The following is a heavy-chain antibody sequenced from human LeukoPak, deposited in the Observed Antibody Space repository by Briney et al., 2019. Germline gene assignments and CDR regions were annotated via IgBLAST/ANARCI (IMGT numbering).Heavy chain of an antibody. V-gene: IGHV4-30-4*01. CDR2: IYYSGST. Sequence: SETLSLTCTVSGGSISSGDYYWSCIRQPPGKGLEWIGYIYYSGSTYYNPSLKSRVTISVDTSKNQFSLKLSSVTAADTAVYYCARGVESSSGKPYYFDYWGQGTLVTVSS. D-gene: IGHD6-13*01. CDR3: ARGVESSSGKPYYFDY. J-gene: IGHJ4*02. CDR1: GGSISSGDYY.